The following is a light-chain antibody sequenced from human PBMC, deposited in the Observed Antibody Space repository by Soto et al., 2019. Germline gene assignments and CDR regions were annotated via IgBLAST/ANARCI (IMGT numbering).Light chain of an antibody. Sequence: DIVMTQSPDSLAVSLGERATINCKSSQSVLYSSNNKNYLAWYQQKPGQTPKLLIYWASTRESGVPARFSGSGSGTDFTLTISSLQAEDVAVYYCQQYYSTPPTFGGGTKVEIK. CDR3: QQYYSTPPT. CDR1: QSVLYSSNNKNY. J-gene: IGKJ4*01. V-gene: IGKV4-1*01. CDR2: WAS.